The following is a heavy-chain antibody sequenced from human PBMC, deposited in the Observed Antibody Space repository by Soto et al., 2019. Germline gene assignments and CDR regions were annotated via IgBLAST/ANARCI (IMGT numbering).Heavy chain of an antibody. CDR3: STSSSGWPNWFDP. J-gene: IGHJ5*02. CDR1: GDSISGSHYS. D-gene: IGHD6-19*01. Sequence: LQLQESGSRLVKPSQTLSLTCAVSGDSISGSHYSWSWIRQPPGKGLEWIGYIHSGSTHYSPSLRSRVSISIDGSKNQFSLRLTSVTAADTAVYYCSTSSSGWPNWFDPWGQGTLVTVSS. V-gene: IGHV4-30-2*01. CDR2: IHSGST.